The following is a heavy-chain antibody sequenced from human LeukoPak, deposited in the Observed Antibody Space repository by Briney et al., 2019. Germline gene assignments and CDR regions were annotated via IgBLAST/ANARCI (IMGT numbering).Heavy chain of an antibody. CDR3: ARALGGSYGYYFDY. D-gene: IGHD1-26*01. CDR1: GGTFSSYA. CDR2: IIPIFGTA. Sequence: GASVKVSCKASGGTFSSYAISWVRQAPGQGLEWMGRIIPIFGTANYAQKFQGRVTITADKSTSTAYMELSSLRSEDTAVYYCARALGGSYGYYFDYWGQGTLVTVSS. J-gene: IGHJ4*02. V-gene: IGHV1-69*06.